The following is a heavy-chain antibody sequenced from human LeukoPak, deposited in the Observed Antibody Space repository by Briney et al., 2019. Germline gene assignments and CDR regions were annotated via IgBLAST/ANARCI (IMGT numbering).Heavy chain of an antibody. CDR2: ITGDGDIT. D-gene: IGHD6-13*01. CDR3: AKDTGSSWELDY. J-gene: IGHJ4*02. Sequence: GGSLRLSCAASGFTLDDYAMHWVRQSPGKGLEWVSVITGDGDITYYADSAQGRFTISRDNSKNPLYLQMNSLRTEDTALYYCAKDTGSSWELDYWGQGTLVTVSS. CDR1: GFTLDDYA. V-gene: IGHV3-43*02.